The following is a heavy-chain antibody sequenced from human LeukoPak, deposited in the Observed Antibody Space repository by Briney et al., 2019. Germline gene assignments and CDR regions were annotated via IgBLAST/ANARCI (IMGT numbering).Heavy chain of an antibody. CDR1: GFTFSSYG. CDR2: ISGSGGST. J-gene: IGHJ4*02. V-gene: IGHV3-23*01. CDR3: AKKGYSSGWWHY. Sequence: GGSLRLFCAASGFTFSSYGMSWVRQAPGKGLEWVSAISGSGGSTYYADSVKGRFTISRDNSKNTLYLQMNSLRAEDTAVYYCAKKGYSSGWWHYWGQGTLVTVSS. D-gene: IGHD6-19*01.